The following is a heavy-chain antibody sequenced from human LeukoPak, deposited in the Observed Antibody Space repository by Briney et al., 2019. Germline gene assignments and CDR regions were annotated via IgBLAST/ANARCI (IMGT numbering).Heavy chain of an antibody. D-gene: IGHD2-2*01. CDR1: GFTFSSYG. V-gene: IGHV3-30*18. CDR2: ISYDGSNK. J-gene: IGHJ2*01. Sequence: GGSLRLSCAASGFTFSSYGMHWVRQAPGKGLEWVAVISYDGSNKYYADSVKGRFTISRDNSKNTLYLQMNSLRAEDTAVYYCAKDETVVRWYFDLWGRGTLVTVSS. CDR3: AKDETVVRWYFDL.